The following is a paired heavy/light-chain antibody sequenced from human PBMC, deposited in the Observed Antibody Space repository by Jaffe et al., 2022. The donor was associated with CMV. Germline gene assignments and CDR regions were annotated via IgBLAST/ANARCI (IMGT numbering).Light chain of an antibody. CDR1: ALPKEY. V-gene: IGLV3-25*03. Sequence: SYELTQPPSVSVSPGQTARITCSGDALPKEYAYWYQQKPGQAPVVVIYKDSERPSGIPERFSGSSSGTTVTLTISGVQAEDEADYYCQSVDSSDSSGTYGVFGGGTKLTVL. J-gene: IGLJ2*01. CDR2: KDS. CDR3: QSVDSSDSSGTYGV.
Heavy chain of an antibody. J-gene: IGHJ6*04. CDR2: IYPGDSDT. V-gene: IGHV5-51*01. CDR3: ARHVYGGVPTAMYMDV. D-gene: IGHD2-2*01. Sequence: EVQLVQSGAEVKDPEKSLKISCKGSGYSFTSYWIGWVRQMPGRGLEWMGIIYPGDSDTRYSPSFQGQVTISVDKSISTAYLQWSSLKASDTAMYYCARHVYGGVPTAMYMDVWGKGTTVTVSS. CDR1: GYSFTSYW.